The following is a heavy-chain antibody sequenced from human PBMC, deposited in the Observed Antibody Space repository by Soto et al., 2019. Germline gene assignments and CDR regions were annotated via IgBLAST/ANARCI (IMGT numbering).Heavy chain of an antibody. D-gene: IGHD1-26*01. CDR2: INPNSGGT. Sequence: QVQLVQSGAEVKKPGASVKVSCKAAGYTFTGYYMHWVRQAPGQGLEWMGWINPNSGGTNYAQKFQGWVTMTRDTSISTAYMEVSRLRSDDTAGYYCARGGKIIVGATTDAFDIWGQGTMVTDST. CDR3: ARGGKIIVGATTDAFDI. V-gene: IGHV1-2*04. CDR1: GYTFTGYY. J-gene: IGHJ3*02.